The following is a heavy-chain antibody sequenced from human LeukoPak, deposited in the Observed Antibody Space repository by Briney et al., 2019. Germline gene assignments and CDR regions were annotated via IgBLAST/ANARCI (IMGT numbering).Heavy chain of an antibody. CDR3: ARIRGEYSYNLVYYYYMDV. D-gene: IGHD5-18*01. J-gene: IGHJ6*03. CDR2: MNPNSGNT. CDR1: GYTFTNYG. V-gene: IGHV1-8*03. Sequence: GASVKVSCKTSGYTFTNYGISWVRQATGQGLEWMGWMNPNSGNTGYAQKFQGRVTITRNTSISTAYMELSSLRSEDTAVYYCARIRGEYSYNLVYYYYMDVWGKGTTVTVSS.